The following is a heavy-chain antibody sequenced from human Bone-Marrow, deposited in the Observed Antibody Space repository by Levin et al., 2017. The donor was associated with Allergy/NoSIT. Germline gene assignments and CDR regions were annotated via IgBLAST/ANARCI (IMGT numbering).Heavy chain of an antibody. Sequence: ASVKVSCKASGFTFTSDDINWVRQATGHGLEWMGYMSPNSANTVYAQKFQGRVTMTRDTSSSTAYMELSSLRSEDTAVYYCARGSNYYDTSGYRGGSSEPEYFRHWGQGTRVIVSS. J-gene: IGHJ1*01. CDR1: GFTFTSDD. D-gene: IGHD3-22*01. CDR3: ARGSNYYDTSGYRGGSSEPEYFRH. CDR2: MSPNSANT. V-gene: IGHV1-8*01.